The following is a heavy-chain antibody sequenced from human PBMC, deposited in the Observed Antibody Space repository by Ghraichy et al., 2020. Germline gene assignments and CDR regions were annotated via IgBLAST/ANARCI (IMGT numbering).Heavy chain of an antibody. CDR2: IRYDGSNK. Sequence: GGSLRLSCAASGFTFSSYGMHWVRQAPGKGLEWVAFIRYDGSNKYYADSVKGRFTISRDNSKNTLYLQMNSLRAEDTAVYYCAKDGGPGVRTKGYFDYWGQGTLVTVSS. D-gene: IGHD3-10*01. CDR3: AKDGGPGVRTKGYFDY. V-gene: IGHV3-30*02. J-gene: IGHJ4*02. CDR1: GFTFSSYG.